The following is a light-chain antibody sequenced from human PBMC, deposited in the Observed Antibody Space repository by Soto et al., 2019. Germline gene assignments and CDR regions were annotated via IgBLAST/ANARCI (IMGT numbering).Light chain of an antibody. CDR2: DAS. J-gene: IGKJ1*01. Sequence: DIRMTQSPSTLSASVGDRVTITCRASQSISNWLAWYQQKPGKAPRLLIYDASYLERGVPSRFSGSGSGTEFTLTISDLQPDDLATYYCQQYNSFWTFGQGTKVEI. V-gene: IGKV1-5*01. CDR3: QQYNSFWT. CDR1: QSISNW.